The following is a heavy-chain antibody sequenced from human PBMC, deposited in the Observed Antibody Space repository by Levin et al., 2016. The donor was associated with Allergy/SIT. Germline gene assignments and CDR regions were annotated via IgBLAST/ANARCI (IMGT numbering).Heavy chain of an antibody. CDR2: IDQDVTER. D-gene: IGHD3-22*01. V-gene: IGHV3-7*04. Sequence: GESLKISCVASGFTFSRNFMSWVRQAPGKGLEWVANIDQDVTERYYVDSVQGRFTISRDNAKNSVYLQMNSLRAEDTAVYYCARGRSYYDTSGYTPIFFDYWGQGTLVTVSS. J-gene: IGHJ4*02. CDR1: GFTFSRNF. CDR3: ARGRSYYDTSGYTPIFFDY.